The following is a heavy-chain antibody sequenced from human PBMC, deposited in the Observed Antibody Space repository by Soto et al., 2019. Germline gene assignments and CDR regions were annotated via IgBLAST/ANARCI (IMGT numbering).Heavy chain of an antibody. CDR2: IYYSGYT. V-gene: IGHV4-59*01. J-gene: IGHJ4*02. Sequence: QVQLQESGPGLVKPSETLSLSCTVSGGSISTYYWSWIRQPPGKGLEWIGYIYYSGYTNYNPSLKSRVTISVDTSKNQFSLKLSSVTAADTAVYYCARTATITEYYFDYWGQGTLVTVSS. D-gene: IGHD5-12*01. CDR1: GGSISTYY. CDR3: ARTATITEYYFDY.